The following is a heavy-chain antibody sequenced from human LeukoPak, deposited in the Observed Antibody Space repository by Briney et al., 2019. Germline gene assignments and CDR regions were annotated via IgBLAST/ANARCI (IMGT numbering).Heavy chain of an antibody. D-gene: IGHD3-10*01. CDR3: ARVPYGSGTYTDY. J-gene: IGHJ4*02. Sequence: PGGSLSLSCTASGFTFRTHAMHWVRQAPGKGLEWVAIILYDGSNKHYADSVKGRFSISRDNSKNTLYLQMNCLRAEDTAVYYCARVPYGSGTYTDYWGQGTLVTVSS. V-gene: IGHV3-30-3*01. CDR2: ILYDGSNK. CDR1: GFTFRTHA.